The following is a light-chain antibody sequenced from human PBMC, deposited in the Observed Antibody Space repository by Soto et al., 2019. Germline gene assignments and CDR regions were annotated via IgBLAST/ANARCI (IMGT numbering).Light chain of an antibody. Sequence: DIQMTQSPSSVSAAVGDRVTITCRASPGITNWLAWYQQIPGKAPKLLIYAASGFARGVPSRFSGSGSGTDFTLAIGSLQPEDVATYDCQQANRFPLTFGGGTKVEFK. CDR3: QQANRFPLT. CDR2: AAS. J-gene: IGKJ4*01. CDR1: PGITNW. V-gene: IGKV1-12*01.